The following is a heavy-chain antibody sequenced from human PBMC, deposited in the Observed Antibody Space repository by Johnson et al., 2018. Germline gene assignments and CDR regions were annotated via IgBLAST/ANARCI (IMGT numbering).Heavy chain of an antibody. V-gene: IGHV3-33*01. CDR2: IWYDGSNK. J-gene: IGHJ6*02. Sequence: QVQLVESGGGVVQPGRSLRLSCAASGFTFSSYGMHWVRQAPGKGLEWVAVIWYDGSNKYYADSVKVRFTISRDNSKNTLYLQMNRLRAEDTAGYYCARARSWGIQLYYYYYGMDVWGQVTTVTVSS. D-gene: IGHD5-18*01. CDR1: GFTFSSYG. CDR3: ARARSWGIQLYYYYYGMDV.